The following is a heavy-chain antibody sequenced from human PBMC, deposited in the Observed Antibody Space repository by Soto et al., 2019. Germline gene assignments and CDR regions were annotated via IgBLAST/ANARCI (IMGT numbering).Heavy chain of an antibody. J-gene: IGHJ4*02. Sequence: SETLSLICTFSCDSIISGGYYWSWIRQHPGKGLEWIGYIYYSGTSYYNPSLKSRVTISVDTSTDQFSLKLSSVTAADTAVYYCARRGISAIGIYFFDYWGQGTLVTVSS. CDR1: CDSIISGGYY. D-gene: IGHD6-13*01. CDR2: IYYSGTS. V-gene: IGHV4-31*03. CDR3: ARRGISAIGIYFFDY.